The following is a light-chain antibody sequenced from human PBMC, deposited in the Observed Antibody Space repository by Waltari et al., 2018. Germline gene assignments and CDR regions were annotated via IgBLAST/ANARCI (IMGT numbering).Light chain of an antibody. CDR2: GSS. CDR1: RPNIGAAYA. V-gene: IGLV1-40*01. CDR3: QSYDSSLSVL. Sequence: HSVLTHPPPQSGASRSRVTIPSPTTRPNIGAAYAVHWYQQLPGTAPKLLIYGSSNRPSGVPDRFSGSKSGTSASLAITGLQAEDEADYYCQSYDSSLSVLFGAGTKLTVL. J-gene: IGLJ1*01.